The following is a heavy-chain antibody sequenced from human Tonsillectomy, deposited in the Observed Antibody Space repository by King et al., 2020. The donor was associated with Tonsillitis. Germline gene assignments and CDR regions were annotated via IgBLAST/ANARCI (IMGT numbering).Heavy chain of an antibody. CDR2: IYYSGST. CDR1: GGSISSYY. J-gene: IGHJ4*02. V-gene: IGHV4-59*01. D-gene: IGHD5-24*01. CDR3: ASCRGGYNNFDY. Sequence: QLQGSGPGLVKPSETLSLTCTVSGGSISSYYWSWIRQPPGKGLEWIGYIYYSGSTNYNPSLKSRVTISLDTSKNQFSLKLSSVTAADTAVYYCASCRGGYNNFDYWGQGTLVTVSS.